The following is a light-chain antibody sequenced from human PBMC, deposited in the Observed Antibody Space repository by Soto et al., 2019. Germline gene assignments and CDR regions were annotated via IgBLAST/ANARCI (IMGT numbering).Light chain of an antibody. Sequence: IHLTQSPSSLSASIGDRVTITFRASQGISSYLAWYQQKPGKAPKLLIYAASTLQSGVPSRFSGSGSGTDFTLTISSLQPEDFATYYCQQLNSYPWTFGQGTKV. V-gene: IGKV1-9*01. CDR1: QGISSY. CDR3: QQLNSYPWT. CDR2: AAS. J-gene: IGKJ1*01.